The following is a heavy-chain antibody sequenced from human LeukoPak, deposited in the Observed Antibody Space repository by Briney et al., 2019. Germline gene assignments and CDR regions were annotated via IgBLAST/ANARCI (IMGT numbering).Heavy chain of an antibody. CDR1: GGSISSYY. V-gene: IGHV4-59*08. CDR2: IYYSGST. J-gene: IGHJ4*02. Sequence: SETLSLTCTVSGGSISSYYWSWIRQPPGKGLEWIGYIYYSGSTNYNPSLKSRVTISVDTSKNQFSLKLSSVTAADTAVYYCARIQYYYGSGSYYHYFDYWGQGTLVTVSS. D-gene: IGHD3-10*01. CDR3: ARIQYYYGSGSYYHYFDY.